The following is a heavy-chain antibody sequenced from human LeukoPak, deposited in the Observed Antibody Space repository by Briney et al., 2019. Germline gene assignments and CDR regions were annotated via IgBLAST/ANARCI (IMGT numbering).Heavy chain of an antibody. J-gene: IGHJ4*02. CDR2: INPSGGST. CDR1: GYTFTSYY. V-gene: IGHV1-46*01. CDR3: ARAPADSSGYYSLFDY. Sequence: ASVTVSCKASGYTFTSYYMHWVRQAPGQGLEWMGLINPSGGSTSYAQKFQGRVTMTRDTSTSTVYMELSSLRSEDTAVYYCARAPADSSGYYSLFDYWGQGTLVTVSS. D-gene: IGHD3-22*01.